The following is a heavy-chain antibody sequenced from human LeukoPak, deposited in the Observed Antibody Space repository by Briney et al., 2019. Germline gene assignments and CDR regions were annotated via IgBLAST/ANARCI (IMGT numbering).Heavy chain of an antibody. Sequence: SETLSLTCAVYGGSFSGYYWSWIRQPPGKGLEWIGEINHSGSTNYNPSLKSRVTISVDTSKNQFSLKLSSVTAADTAVYYCARGELRYFDWFYDAFDIWGQGTMVTVSS. CDR1: GGSFSGYY. CDR3: ARGELRYFDWFYDAFDI. J-gene: IGHJ3*02. CDR2: INHSGST. V-gene: IGHV4-34*01. D-gene: IGHD3-9*01.